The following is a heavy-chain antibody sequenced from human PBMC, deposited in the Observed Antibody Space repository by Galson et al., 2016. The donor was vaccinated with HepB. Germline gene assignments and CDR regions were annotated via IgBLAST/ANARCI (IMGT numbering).Heavy chain of an antibody. J-gene: IGHJ2*01. V-gene: IGHV5-10-1*01. D-gene: IGHD2-15*01. CDR3: ARSISGDYWYFDL. Sequence: QSGAEVKKPGESLKISCKGSGYSFTSYAMIWVRQMPGKGLLEWMGRIDPDDPNINYSPTFQGHVIISVDKSIGTAYLQWTSLKASDTAMYYCARSISGDYWYFDLWGRGTLVTVSS. CDR1: GYSFTSYA. CDR2: IDPDDPNI.